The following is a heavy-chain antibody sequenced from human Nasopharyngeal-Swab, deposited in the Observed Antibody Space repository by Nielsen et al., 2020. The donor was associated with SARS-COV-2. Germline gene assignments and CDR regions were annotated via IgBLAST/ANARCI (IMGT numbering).Heavy chain of an antibody. CDR2: MNPNSGNT. V-gene: IGHV1-8*03. CDR3: ARGRFLEWLLYSDYYYYGMDV. J-gene: IGHJ6*02. Sequence: ASVKVSCKASGGTFTSYDINWVRQATGQGLEWMGWMNPNSGNTGYAQKFQGRVTITRNTSISTAYMELSSLRSEDTAVYYCARGRFLEWLLYSDYYYYGMDVWGQGTTVTVSS. CDR1: GGTFTSYD. D-gene: IGHD3-3*01.